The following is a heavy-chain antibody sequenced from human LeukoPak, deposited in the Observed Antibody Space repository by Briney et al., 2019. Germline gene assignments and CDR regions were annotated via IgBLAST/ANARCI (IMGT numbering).Heavy chain of an antibody. J-gene: IGHJ4*02. CDR3: ARGDYGFDY. V-gene: IGHV3-48*02. Sequence: SGGSLRLSCAASGFTFSSYSMNWVRQAPGKGLEWVSYISSGSLTLYYADSVRGRFTISRDNAKNSLYLQMNSLRDEDTAAYYCARGDYGFDYWGQGTLVTVSS. CDR1: GFTFSSYS. D-gene: IGHD4-17*01. CDR2: ISSGSLTL.